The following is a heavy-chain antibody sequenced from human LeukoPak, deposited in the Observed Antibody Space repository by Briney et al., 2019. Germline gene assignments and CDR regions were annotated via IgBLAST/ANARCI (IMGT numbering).Heavy chain of an antibody. CDR1: GFTVSSNE. CDR3: KKGGSIAVAGPFDY. V-gene: IGHV3-38-3*01. D-gene: IGHD6-19*01. CDR2: ISGGST. J-gene: IGHJ4*02. Sequence: GGSLRLSCAASGFTVSSNEMRWVRQAPGKGLEWVSYISGGSTYYADSRKGRFTISRDNSKNTLHLQMNSLRAEDTAVYYCKKGGSIAVAGPFDYWGQGTLVTVSS.